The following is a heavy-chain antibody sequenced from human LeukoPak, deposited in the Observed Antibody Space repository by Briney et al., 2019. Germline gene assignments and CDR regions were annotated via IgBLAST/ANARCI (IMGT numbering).Heavy chain of an antibody. J-gene: IGHJ6*02. V-gene: IGHV1-69*13. CDR2: IIPIFGTA. Sequence: PGASVTVSCKASGYTFTSYDINWVRQAPGQGLEWIGGIIPIFGTANYAQKFQGRVTITADESTSTAYMELSSLRSEDTAVYYCARTGENPPAATLYGMDVWGRGTTVTVSS. D-gene: IGHD2-15*01. CDR3: ARTGENPPAATLYGMDV. CDR1: GYTFTSYD.